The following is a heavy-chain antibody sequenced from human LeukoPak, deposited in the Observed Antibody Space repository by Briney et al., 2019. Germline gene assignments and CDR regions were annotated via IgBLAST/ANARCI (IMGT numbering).Heavy chain of an antibody. CDR2: IRSKANSYAT. CDR3: TYGGSYFGNLFSAEDY. CDR1: GFTFSGSA. V-gene: IGHV3-73*01. Sequence: GGSLRLSCAASGFTFSGSAMHWVRQASGKGLEWVGRIRSKANSYATAYAASVKGRFTISRDDSKNTAYLQMNSLKTEDTAVYYCTYGGSYFGNLFSAEDYWGQGTLVTVSS. J-gene: IGHJ4*02. D-gene: IGHD1-26*01.